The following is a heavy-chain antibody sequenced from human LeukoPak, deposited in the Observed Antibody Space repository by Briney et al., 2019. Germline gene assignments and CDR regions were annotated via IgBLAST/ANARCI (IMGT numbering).Heavy chain of an antibody. CDR3: AKNGQSGFSFGP. CDR2: GDNRGGT. CDR1: GGSFSGYY. J-gene: IGHJ5*02. Sequence: KASETLSLTCAVYGGSFSGYYWSWIRHLPGKGLEWIGEGDNRGGTMYNPSLKSRVTISADTSKNQFSLKLNFLTAADTGVYYCAKNGQSGFSFGPWGQGTPVTVSS. D-gene: IGHD5-12*01. V-gene: IGHV4-34*01.